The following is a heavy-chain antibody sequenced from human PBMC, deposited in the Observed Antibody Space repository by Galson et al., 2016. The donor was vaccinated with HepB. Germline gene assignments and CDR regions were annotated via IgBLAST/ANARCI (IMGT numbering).Heavy chain of an antibody. J-gene: IGHJ6*02. CDR3: ARDGRRGYDMDV. Sequence: SLRLSCAASGFTFSSYAMVWVRQAPGKGLMWVSRITYDASGTSYADSVKGRFTISRDNAKNTLYLQMNSLRDEDTAVYYCARDGRRGYDMDVWGQGTTVTVSS. CDR2: ITYDASGT. V-gene: IGHV3-74*01. CDR1: GFTFSSYA.